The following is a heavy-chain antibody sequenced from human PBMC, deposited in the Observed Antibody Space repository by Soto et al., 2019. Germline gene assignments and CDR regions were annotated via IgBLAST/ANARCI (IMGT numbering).Heavy chain of an antibody. D-gene: IGHD3-22*01. CDR2: ISYDGSNK. CDR3: ARDGVEGYYYDSSGYYF. CDR1: GFTFSSYA. J-gene: IGHJ4*02. V-gene: IGHV3-30-3*01. Sequence: QVQLVESGGGVVQPGRSLRLSCAASGFTFSSYAMHWVRQAPGKGLEWVAVISYDGSNKYYADSVKGRFTISRDNSKNTRYLQMNSLRAEDTAVYYCARDGVEGYYYDSSGYYFWGQGTLVTVSS.